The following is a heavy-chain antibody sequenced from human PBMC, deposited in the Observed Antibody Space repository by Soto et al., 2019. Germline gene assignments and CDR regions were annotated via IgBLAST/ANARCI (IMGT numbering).Heavy chain of an antibody. V-gene: IGHV4-4*02. D-gene: IGHD3-10*01. CDR1: GGSISSSNW. CDR2: IYHSGST. CDR3: ARVGLLWFGESNPFNWFDP. J-gene: IGHJ5*02. Sequence: SETLSLTCAVSGGSISSSNWWSWVRQPPGKGLEWIGEIYHSGSTNYNPSLKSRVTISVDKSKNQFSLKLSSVTAADTAVYYCARVGLLWFGESNPFNWFDPWGQGTLVT.